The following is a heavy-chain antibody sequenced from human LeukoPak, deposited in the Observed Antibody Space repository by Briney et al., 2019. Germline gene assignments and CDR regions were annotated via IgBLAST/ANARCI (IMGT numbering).Heavy chain of an antibody. CDR1: GGSISSGDYY. D-gene: IGHD3-22*01. V-gene: IGHV4-61*08. CDR3: ARDSPLYDSSGYYAQWAFDI. CDR2: IYYSGST. J-gene: IGHJ3*02. Sequence: SETLSLTCTVSGGSISSGDYYWSWIRQPPGKGLEWIGYIYYSGSTNYNPSLKSRVTISVDTSKNQFSLKLSSVTAADTAVYYCARDSPLYDSSGYYAQWAFDIWGQGTMVTVSS.